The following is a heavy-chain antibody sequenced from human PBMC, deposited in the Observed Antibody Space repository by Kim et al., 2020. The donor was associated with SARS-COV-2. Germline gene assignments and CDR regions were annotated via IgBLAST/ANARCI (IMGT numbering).Heavy chain of an antibody. CDR1: GFTFSSYA. Sequence: GGSLRLSCAASGFTFSSYAMSWVRQAPGKGLEWVSAISGSGGSTYYADSVKGRFTISRDNSKNTLYLQMNSLRAEDTAVYYCAKCPYSSRGRDWFDPWGQGTLVTVSS. D-gene: IGHD6-13*01. V-gene: IGHV3-23*01. CDR3: AKCPYSSRGRDWFDP. CDR2: ISGSGGST. J-gene: IGHJ5*02.